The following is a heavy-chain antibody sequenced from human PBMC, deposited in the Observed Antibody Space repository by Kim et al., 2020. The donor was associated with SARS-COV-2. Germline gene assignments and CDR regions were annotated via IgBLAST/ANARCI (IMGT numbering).Heavy chain of an antibody. Sequence: GGSLRLSCAASGFTFTSYDLSWVRQAPGKGLEWVAAISGRTTFYAESVKGRFTISRDNSRNTLYVQMDNLSADDTAIYYCATLNWNENFVRDWGQGTLVTVSS. J-gene: IGHJ4*02. D-gene: IGHD1-20*01. V-gene: IGHV3-23*01. CDR2: ISGRTT. CDR3: ATLNWNENFVRD. CDR1: GFTFTSYD.